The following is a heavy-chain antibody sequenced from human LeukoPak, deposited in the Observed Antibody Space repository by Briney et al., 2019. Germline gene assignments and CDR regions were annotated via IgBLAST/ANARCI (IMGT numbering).Heavy chain of an antibody. V-gene: IGHV4-34*01. CDR2: INHSGST. CDR3: AREGYSSPFDY. D-gene: IGHD6-13*01. Sequence: SETLSLTCAVSGGSFSGYYLSWIRQPPGKGLEWIWEINHSGSTNYYPSLTSRVTISVDTSKNQFSLKRSSVPAADTAVYYCAREGYSSPFDYWGQGTLVTVSS. CDR1: GGSFSGYY. J-gene: IGHJ4*02.